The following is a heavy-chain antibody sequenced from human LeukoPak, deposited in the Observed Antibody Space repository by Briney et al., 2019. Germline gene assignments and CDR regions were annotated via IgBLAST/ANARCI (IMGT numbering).Heavy chain of an antibody. J-gene: IGHJ6*03. Sequence: SETLSLTCTVSGGSIGSSSYYWGWIRQPPGKGLEWIGSIYYSGSTYYNPSLKSRVTISVDTSKNQFSLKLSSVTAADTAVYYCARSAYYGSGSFRSEYYYYYYMDVWGKGTTVTVSS. CDR2: IYYSGST. CDR1: GGSIGSSSYY. D-gene: IGHD3-10*01. CDR3: ARSAYYGSGSFRSEYYYYYYMDV. V-gene: IGHV4-39*07.